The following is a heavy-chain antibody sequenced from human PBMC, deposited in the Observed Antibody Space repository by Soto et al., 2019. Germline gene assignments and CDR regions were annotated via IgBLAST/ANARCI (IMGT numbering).Heavy chain of an antibody. CDR1: GYSLTATY. J-gene: IGHJ3*02. V-gene: IGHV1-2*04. D-gene: IGHD3-16*01. Sequence: QVRLVQSGPEVRKSGASGKIPCGASGYSLTATYLHWGRQAPGHGLEWMGWINPNSGGTNYAQKFQDWISITRDKALSTVYMDLSSLRSEDTAMYYCAKSDGAEENDAFDIWGQGTMISVS. CDR3: AKSDGAEENDAFDI. CDR2: INPNSGGT.